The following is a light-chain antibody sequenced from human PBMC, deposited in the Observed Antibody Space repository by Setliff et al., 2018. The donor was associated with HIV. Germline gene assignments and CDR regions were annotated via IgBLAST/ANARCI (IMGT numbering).Light chain of an antibody. Sequence: QSALTQPRSVSGSPGQSVTISCTGTSSDVGLYSYVSWYQQHPGKAPKLMIYDVTERPSGVPDRFSGSKSGNTASLTISGLQAEDEADYYCSSYKTGNTLVFGGGTKVTVL. CDR1: SSDVGLYSY. V-gene: IGLV2-11*01. CDR2: DVT. CDR3: SSYKTGNTLV. J-gene: IGLJ3*02.